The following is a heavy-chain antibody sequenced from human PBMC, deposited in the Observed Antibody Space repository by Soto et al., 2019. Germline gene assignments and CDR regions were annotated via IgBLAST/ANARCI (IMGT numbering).Heavy chain of an antibody. V-gene: IGHV1-3*01. CDR2: INAGNGNT. CDR3: ARDLGGWPDY. CDR1: GYTCTSYA. D-gene: IGHD2-15*01. J-gene: IGHJ4*02. Sequence: QVQLVQSGAEVKKPGASVKVSCKASGYTCTSYAMHWVRQAPGQRLEWMGWINAGNGNTKYSQKFQGRVTITRDTAASTASMSLSSLRSEETAVYDCARDLGGWPDYCRQGTLGTVSS.